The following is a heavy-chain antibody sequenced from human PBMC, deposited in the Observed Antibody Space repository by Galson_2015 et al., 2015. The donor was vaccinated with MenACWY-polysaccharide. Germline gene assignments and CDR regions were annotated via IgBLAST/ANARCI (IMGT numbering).Heavy chain of an antibody. D-gene: IGHD1-26*01. V-gene: IGHV1-2*02. J-gene: IGHJ2*01. CDR2: TNPNSGGT. Sequence: SVKVSCKASGYTFTGYYMHWVRQAPGQGLEWMGWTNPNSGGTNYAQTFQGRVTMTRDTSISTAYMELSSLRSDDTAVYYCARGPWGAGGGSYWYFDLWGRGTLVTVSS. CDR1: GYTFTGYY. CDR3: ARGPWGAGGGSYWYFDL.